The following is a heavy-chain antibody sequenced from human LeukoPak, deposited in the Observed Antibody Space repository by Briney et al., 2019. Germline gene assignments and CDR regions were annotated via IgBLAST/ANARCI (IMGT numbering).Heavy chain of an antibody. J-gene: IGHJ3*02. CDR2: IKQDGSEK. CDR3: AREDIVVVPAAIVGAFDI. CDR1: GFTFSSYS. Sequence: GGSLRLSCAASGFTFSSYSMNWVRQAPGKGLEWVANIKQDGSEKYYVDSVKGRFTISRDNAKNSLYLQMNSLRAEDTAVYYCAREDIVVVPAAIVGAFDIWGQGTMVTVSS. D-gene: IGHD2-2*01. V-gene: IGHV3-7*01.